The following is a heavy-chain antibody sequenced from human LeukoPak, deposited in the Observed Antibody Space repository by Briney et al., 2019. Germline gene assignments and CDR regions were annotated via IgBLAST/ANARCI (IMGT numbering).Heavy chain of an antibody. V-gene: IGHV1-69*05. CDR3: AIQTRVPRAVGYFDY. CDR2: IIPIFGTA. D-gene: IGHD1-26*01. J-gene: IGHJ4*02. CDR1: GGTFSSYA. Sequence: SVKVSCKASGGTFSSYAISWVRQAPGQGLEWMGGIIPIFGTANYAQKFQGRVTITTDESTSTAYMELSSLRSEDTAVYYCAIQTRVPRAVGYFDYWGQGTLVTVSS.